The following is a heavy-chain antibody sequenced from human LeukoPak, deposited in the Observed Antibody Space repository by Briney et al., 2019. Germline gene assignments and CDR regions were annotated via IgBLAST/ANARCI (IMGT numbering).Heavy chain of an antibody. J-gene: IGHJ4*02. V-gene: IGHV3-73*01. Sequence: GGSLRLSCAASGFTFSGSAMHWVRQASGEGLEWVGRIRSKANSYATAYAASVKGRFTISRDDSKNTAYLQMNSLKTEDTAVYYCTRLIGSSGRDSYYWGQGTLVTVSS. CDR1: GFTFSGSA. D-gene: IGHD6-6*01. CDR3: TRLIGSSGRDSYY. CDR2: IRSKANSYAT.